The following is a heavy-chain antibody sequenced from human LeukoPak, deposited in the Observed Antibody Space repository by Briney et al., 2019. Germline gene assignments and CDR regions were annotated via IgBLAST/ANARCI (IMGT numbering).Heavy chain of an antibody. CDR3: ARDRFSSSALFDY. Sequence: PGGSLRLSCAASGFTFSSYAMHWVRQAPGKGPEWVAVISYDGSNKYYADSVKGRFTISRDNSKNTLYLQMNSLRAEDTAVYYCARDRFSSSALFDYWGQGTLVTVSS. V-gene: IGHV3-30*04. D-gene: IGHD6-13*01. J-gene: IGHJ4*02. CDR2: ISYDGSNK. CDR1: GFTFSSYA.